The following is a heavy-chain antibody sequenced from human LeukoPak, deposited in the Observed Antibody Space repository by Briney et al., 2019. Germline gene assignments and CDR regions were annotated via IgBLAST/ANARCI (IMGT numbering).Heavy chain of an antibody. D-gene: IGHD6-19*01. Sequence: SETLSLTCTVSGGSISSYYWSWIRQPPGKGLEWIGYIYYSGSTNYNPSLKSRVTISVDTSKNQFSLKLSSVTAADTAVYYCARGADNGWSSHWGQGTLVTVSS. J-gene: IGHJ4*02. CDR2: IYYSGST. V-gene: IGHV4-59*01. CDR1: GGSISSYY. CDR3: ARGADNGWSSH.